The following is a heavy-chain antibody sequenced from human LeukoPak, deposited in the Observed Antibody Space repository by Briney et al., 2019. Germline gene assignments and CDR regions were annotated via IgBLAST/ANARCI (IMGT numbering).Heavy chain of an antibody. Sequence: GGSLRLSCAASGFTVSSNYMSWVRQAPGKGLEWGSVIYSGGSTYYADSVKGRFTISRDNSKNTLYLQMNSLRAEDTAVYYCARERVGIAAAGTLGDAFDIWGQGTMITVSS. CDR3: ARERVGIAAAGTLGDAFDI. V-gene: IGHV3-53*01. CDR1: GFTVSSNY. J-gene: IGHJ3*02. CDR2: IYSGGST. D-gene: IGHD6-13*01.